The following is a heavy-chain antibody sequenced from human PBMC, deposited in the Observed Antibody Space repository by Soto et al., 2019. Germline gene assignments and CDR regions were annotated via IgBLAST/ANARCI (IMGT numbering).Heavy chain of an antibody. V-gene: IGHV2-5*01. J-gene: IGHJ4*02. Sequence: SGPTLVNPTQTLTLTCTFSGFSLSTTGVGVGWIRQPPGKALEWLALIYWNDDKRYRPSLKSRLTITTDTSKNQVVLRMTNMDPMDTATYYCAHSASVPCCYYFDHWGPGTLVTV. CDR1: GFSLSTTGVG. D-gene: IGHD1-26*01. CDR3: AHSASVPCCYYFDH. CDR2: IYWNDDK.